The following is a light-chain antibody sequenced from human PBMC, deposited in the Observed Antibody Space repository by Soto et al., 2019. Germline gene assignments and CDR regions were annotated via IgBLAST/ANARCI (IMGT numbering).Light chain of an antibody. J-gene: IGKJ1*01. V-gene: IGKV1-39*01. Sequence: VQMSLSLSSLSASIGDEVTITCRASQTIMTYLNWYQLKPGKPPRLLIYAASSLQSGVPSRFSGSGSGTDFTLTISSLQPEDFATYSCQQSYNSPQTFGRGSMVDIK. CDR3: QQSYNSPQT. CDR1: QTIMTY. CDR2: AAS.